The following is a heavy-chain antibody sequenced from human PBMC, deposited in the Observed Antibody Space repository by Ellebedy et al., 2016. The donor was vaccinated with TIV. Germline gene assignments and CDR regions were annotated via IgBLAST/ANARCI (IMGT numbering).Heavy chain of an antibody. V-gene: IGHV3-33*08. CDR3: ASEHTVDAFDI. CDR1: GFTFSSYW. Sequence: GGSLRLSCAASGFTFSSYWMHWVRQAPGKGLEWVAVIWYDGSNKYYADSVKGRFTISRDNSKNTLYLQMNSLRAEDTAVYYCASEHTVDAFDIWGQGTMVTVSS. J-gene: IGHJ3*02. D-gene: IGHD4-17*01. CDR2: IWYDGSNK.